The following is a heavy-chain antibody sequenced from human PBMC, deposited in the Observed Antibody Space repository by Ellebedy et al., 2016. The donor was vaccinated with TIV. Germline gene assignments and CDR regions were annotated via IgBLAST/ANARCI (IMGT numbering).Heavy chain of an antibody. D-gene: IGHD2-15*01. V-gene: IGHV3-7*04. CDR3: AKEEWWRFDY. CDR1: GFSFSTHY. Sequence: GESLMISCVASGFSFSTHYMTWVRQAPGKGLEWLAKINPDGSGADYVDAVNGRFTLSRDNTKNSLYLQMNSLRDEDTAVYYCAKEEWWRFDYWGQGTVVTVSS. CDR2: INPDGSGA. J-gene: IGHJ4*02.